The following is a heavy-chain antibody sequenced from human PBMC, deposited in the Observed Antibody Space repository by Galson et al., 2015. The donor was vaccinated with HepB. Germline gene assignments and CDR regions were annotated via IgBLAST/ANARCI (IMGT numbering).Heavy chain of an antibody. V-gene: IGHV1-2*04. J-gene: IGHJ5*02. CDR3: ARDIAVAGIEVWFDP. Sequence: SVKVSCKASGYTFTGYYMHWVRQAPGQGLEWMGWINPNSGGTNYAQKFQGWVTMTRDTSISTAYMELSRLRSDDTAVYYCARDIAVAGIEVWFDPWGQGTLVTVSS. CDR2: INPNSGGT. D-gene: IGHD6-19*01. CDR1: GYTFTGYY.